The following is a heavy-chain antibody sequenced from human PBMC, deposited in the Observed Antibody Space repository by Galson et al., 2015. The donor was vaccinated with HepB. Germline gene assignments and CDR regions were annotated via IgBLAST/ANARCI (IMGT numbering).Heavy chain of an antibody. CDR1: GFTFSNAW. Sequence: SLRLSCAASGFTFSNAWMSWVRQAPGKGLEWVGRIKSKTDGGTTDYAAPVKGRFTISRDDSKNTLYLQMNSLKTEDTAVYYCTTDPGDIVVVPAPDYWGQGTLVTVSS. CDR3: TTDPGDIVVVPAPDY. J-gene: IGHJ4*02. D-gene: IGHD2-2*01. V-gene: IGHV3-15*01. CDR2: IKSKTDGGTT.